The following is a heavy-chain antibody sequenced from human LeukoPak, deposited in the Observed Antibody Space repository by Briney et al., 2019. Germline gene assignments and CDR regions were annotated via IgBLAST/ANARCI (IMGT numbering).Heavy chain of an antibody. D-gene: IGHD6-19*01. V-gene: IGHV1-69*05. J-gene: IGHJ4*02. CDR1: GGTFSSFA. CDR2: IIPIFGTA. CDR3: ARTLAVAGTGIFVY. Sequence: SVKVSCNASGGTFSSFAISWVRQAPGQGLEWMGRIIPIFGTANYAQKFQGRVTITTDESTSTAYMELSSLRSEDTAVYYCARTLAVAGTGIFVYWGQGTLVTVSS.